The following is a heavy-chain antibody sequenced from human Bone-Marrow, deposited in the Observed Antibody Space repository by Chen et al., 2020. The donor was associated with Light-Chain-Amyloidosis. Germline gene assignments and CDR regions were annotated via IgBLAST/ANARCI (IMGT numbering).Heavy chain of an antibody. CDR1: GFIFSTYA. D-gene: IGHD5-12*01. CDR2: ISGIGHKT. Sequence: EVQLLESGGHLVQPGGSLRLSCAASGFIFSTYAMSWVRQAPGKGLEWVSGISGIGHKTFYADSVKGRFTISRDNSKSTVYLQMNSLRADDTAVYYCAKDGEKWLRFNYFYGMDVWGQGTTVTVSS. V-gene: IGHV3-23*01. CDR3: AKDGEKWLRFNYFYGMDV. J-gene: IGHJ6*02.